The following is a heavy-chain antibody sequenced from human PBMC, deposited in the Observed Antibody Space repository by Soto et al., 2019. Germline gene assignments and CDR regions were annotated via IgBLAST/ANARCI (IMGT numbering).Heavy chain of an antibody. CDR2: ISYDGSNK. Sequence: GWSLRLSCAASGFTFSSYAMHWVRQAPGKGLEWVAVISYDGSNKYYADSVKGRFTISRDNSKNTLYLQMNSLRAEDTAVYYCARDKGSSWYYFDYWGQGTLVTVSS. V-gene: IGHV3-30*04. D-gene: IGHD6-13*01. CDR3: ARDKGSSWYYFDY. CDR1: GFTFSSYA. J-gene: IGHJ4*02.